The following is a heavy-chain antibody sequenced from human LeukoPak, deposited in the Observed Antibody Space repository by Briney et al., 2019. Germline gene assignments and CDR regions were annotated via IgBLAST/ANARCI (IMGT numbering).Heavy chain of an antibody. CDR3: VKITSVTGGDC. Sequence: GGSLRLSCSASGFTFSAYAMYWVRQAPGKGLEYVSGISNNGGSSFYADSAKGRFTISRDNSKNTLYLQMSSLRAEDTAVYYCVKITSVTGGDCWGQGTRLTVSS. CDR2: ISNNGGSS. V-gene: IGHV3-64D*09. J-gene: IGHJ4*02. D-gene: IGHD1-1*01. CDR1: GFTFSAYA.